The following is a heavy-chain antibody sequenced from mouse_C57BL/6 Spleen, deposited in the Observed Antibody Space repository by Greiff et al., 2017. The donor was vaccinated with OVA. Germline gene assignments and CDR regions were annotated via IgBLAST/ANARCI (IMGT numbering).Heavy chain of an antibody. V-gene: IGHV1-52*01. CDR2: IDPSDSET. J-gene: IGHJ2*01. CDR3: AGSEGDGYYCDY. D-gene: IGHD2-3*01. Sequence: VQLQQPGAELVRPGSSVKLSCKASGYTFTSYWMHWVKQRPIQGLEWIGNIDPSDSETHYNQKFKDKATLTVDKSSSTAYLQLSSLTSEGSAVYDCAGSEGDGYYCDYWGQGTTLTVSS. CDR1: GYTFTSYW.